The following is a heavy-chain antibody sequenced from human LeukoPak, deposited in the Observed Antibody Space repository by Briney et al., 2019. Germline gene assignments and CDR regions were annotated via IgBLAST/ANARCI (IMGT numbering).Heavy chain of an antibody. CDR2: MDDSGST. J-gene: IGHJ4*02. CDR3: ARHSSGPGGAFQY. Sequence: PSETLSLTCTVSGGSISSYYWSWIRQSPGKGLEWIGYMDDSGSTNYNPSLTSRVTISEDTSKNQLSLKLGPVTAADTAVYYCARHSSGPGGAFQYWGQGTPVTVSS. V-gene: IGHV4-59*08. CDR1: GGSISSYY. D-gene: IGHD6-19*01.